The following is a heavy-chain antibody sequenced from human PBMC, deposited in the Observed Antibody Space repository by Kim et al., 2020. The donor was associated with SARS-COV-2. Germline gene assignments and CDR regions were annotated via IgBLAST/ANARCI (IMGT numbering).Heavy chain of an antibody. CDR2: ISSSSSYI. J-gene: IGHJ4*02. CDR1: GFTFSSYS. D-gene: IGHD6-19*01. V-gene: IGHV3-21*01. Sequence: GGSLRLSCAASGFTFSSYSMNWVRQAPGKGLEWVSSISSSSSYIYYADSVKGRFTISRDNAKNSLYLQMNSLRAEDTAVYYCARVIRSIAVALAEVEDYWGQGTLFTASS. CDR3: ARVIRSIAVALAEVEDY.